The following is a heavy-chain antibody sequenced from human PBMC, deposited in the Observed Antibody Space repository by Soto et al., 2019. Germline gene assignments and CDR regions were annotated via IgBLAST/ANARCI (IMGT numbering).Heavy chain of an antibody. CDR1: GGSFNGYY. CDR3: VTQEGRTWSFDY. Sequence: QVQLHQWGAGLLKPSETLSLTCAVYGGSFNGYYWSWIRQPPGKGLEWIGEINHGGTTNYNPSLTSRXXTXIXXSKNHFSLKLTSVTAADAAVYYCVTQEGRTWSFDYWGQGNLVTVSS. CDR2: INHGGTT. J-gene: IGHJ4*02. D-gene: IGHD6-13*01. V-gene: IGHV4-34*01.